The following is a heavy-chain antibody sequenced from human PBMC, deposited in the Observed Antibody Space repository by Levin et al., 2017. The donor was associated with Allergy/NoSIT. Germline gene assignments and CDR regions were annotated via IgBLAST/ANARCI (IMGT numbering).Heavy chain of an antibody. J-gene: IGHJ4*02. CDR3: AKPSSEVVVVRLYYFDY. CDR1: GFTFSSYA. V-gene: IGHV3-23*01. D-gene: IGHD2-15*01. CDR2: ISGSGGST. Sequence: TGGSLRLSCAASGFTFSSYAMSWVRQAPGKGLEWVSAISGSGGSTYYADSVKGRFTISRDNSKNTLYLQMNSLRAEDTAVYYCAKPSSEVVVVRLYYFDYWGQGTLVTVSS.